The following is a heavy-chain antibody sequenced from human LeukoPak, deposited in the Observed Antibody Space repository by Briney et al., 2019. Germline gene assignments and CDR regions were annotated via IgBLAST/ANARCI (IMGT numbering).Heavy chain of an antibody. V-gene: IGHV4-61*02. CDR2: IYTSGST. CDR1: GDSISSGSYY. Sequence: SETLSLTCTVSGDSISSGSYYWNWIRQPAGKGLEWIGRIYTSGSTNYNPSLKSRVTISVDTSKNQFSLKLSSVTAADTAVYYCARVNYDSSGYYDYWGQGTLVTVSS. J-gene: IGHJ4*02. CDR3: ARVNYDSSGYYDY. D-gene: IGHD3-22*01.